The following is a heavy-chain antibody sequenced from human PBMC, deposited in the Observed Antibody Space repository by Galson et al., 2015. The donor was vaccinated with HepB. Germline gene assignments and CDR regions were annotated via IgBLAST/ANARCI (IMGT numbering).Heavy chain of an antibody. CDR2: VYPGDSHT. J-gene: IGHJ5*01. V-gene: IGHV5-51*03. CDR3: AIQYSRSTGRLDS. Sequence: QSGAEVKEPGESLKISCRGSGYSFTSYWIGWVRQTPGKGLEWMGIVYPGDSHTRYSPSFQGQVSMSADKSISTAYLQWSSLKASDTAMYYCAIQYSRSTGRLDSWGQGTLVTVSS. D-gene: IGHD6-6*01. CDR1: GYSFTSYW.